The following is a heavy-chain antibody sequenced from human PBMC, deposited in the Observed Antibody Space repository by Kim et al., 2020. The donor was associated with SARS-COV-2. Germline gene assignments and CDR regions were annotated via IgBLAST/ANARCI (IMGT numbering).Heavy chain of an antibody. V-gene: IGHV3-23*01. D-gene: IGHD2-15*01. CDR3: AKDLEEYCSGGSCSPTFDY. J-gene: IGHJ4*02. Sequence: GRFTISRDNSKNTLYLQMNSLRAEDTAVYYCAKDLEEYCSGGSCSPTFDYWGQGTLVTVSS.